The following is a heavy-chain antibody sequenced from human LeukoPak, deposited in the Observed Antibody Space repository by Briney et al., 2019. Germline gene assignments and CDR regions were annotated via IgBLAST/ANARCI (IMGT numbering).Heavy chain of an antibody. D-gene: IGHD3-22*01. CDR3: ARRAYYDSSGYDPFDY. CDR2: ISSSSSYI. J-gene: IGHJ4*02. Sequence: GGSLRLSCAASGFTFSSYSVNWVRQAPGKGLEWVSSISSSSSYIYYADSVKGRFTISRDNAKNSLYLQMNSLRAEDTAVYYCARRAYYDSSGYDPFDYWGQGSMVTVSS. V-gene: IGHV3-21*01. CDR1: GFTFSSYS.